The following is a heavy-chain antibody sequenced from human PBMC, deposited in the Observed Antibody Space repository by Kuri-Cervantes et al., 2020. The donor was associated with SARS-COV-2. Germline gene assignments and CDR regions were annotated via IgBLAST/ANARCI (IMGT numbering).Heavy chain of an antibody. Sequence: ESLKISCTVSGGPISSSSYYWGWFRQPPGKGLELIGSIYYSGSTYYNPSLKSRVTISVDTSKNQFSLKLSPVTAADTAVYYCARRNSPYSSSSYYFDYWGQGTLVTVSS. D-gene: IGHD6-13*01. CDR3: ARRNSPYSSSSYYFDY. J-gene: IGHJ4*02. CDR2: IYYSGST. CDR1: GGPISSSSYY. V-gene: IGHV4-39*01.